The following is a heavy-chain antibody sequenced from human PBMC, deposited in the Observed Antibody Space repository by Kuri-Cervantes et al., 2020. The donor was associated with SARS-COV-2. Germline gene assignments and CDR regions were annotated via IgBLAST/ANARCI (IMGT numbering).Heavy chain of an antibody. CDR1: GFTFSSYS. D-gene: IGHD6-13*01. Sequence: ETLSLTCAASGFTFSSYSMNWVRQAPGKGLEWVSSISSSSSYIYYADSVKGRFTISRDNAKNSLYLQMNSLRAEDTAVYYWARYSSSWSYYWGQGTLVTVSS. J-gene: IGHJ4*02. CDR3: ARYSSSWSYY. V-gene: IGHV3-21*01. CDR2: ISSSSSYI.